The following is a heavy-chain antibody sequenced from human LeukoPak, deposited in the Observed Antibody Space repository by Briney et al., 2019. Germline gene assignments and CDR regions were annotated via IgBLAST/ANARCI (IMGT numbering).Heavy chain of an antibody. V-gene: IGHV3-30*18. CDR2: ISYDGSNK. J-gene: IGHJ5*02. Sequence: GRSLRLSCAASGFTFSSYGMHWVRQAPGKGLEWVAVISYDGSNKYYADSVKGRFTISRDNSKNTLYLQMNSLRAEDTAVYYCAKDFYSGSSPWGQGTLVTVSS. D-gene: IGHD1-26*01. CDR3: AKDFYSGSSP. CDR1: GFTFSSYG.